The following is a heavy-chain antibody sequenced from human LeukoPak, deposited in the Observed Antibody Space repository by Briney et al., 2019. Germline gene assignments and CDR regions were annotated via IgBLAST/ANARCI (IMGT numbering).Heavy chain of an antibody. D-gene: IGHD3-22*01. CDR1: GVTLSYYG. V-gene: IGHV3-33*01. CDR2: IWSDGSNE. Sequence: GGSLRLSCAESGVTLSYYGMHWVRQAPGKGLEWVAHIWSDGSNENYADSVKGRFTISRDTSRNTLYLQMHSLRAEDTAVYYCARDADTSGSYWYFDLWGRGTEVTV. J-gene: IGHJ2*01. CDR3: ARDADTSGSYWYFDL.